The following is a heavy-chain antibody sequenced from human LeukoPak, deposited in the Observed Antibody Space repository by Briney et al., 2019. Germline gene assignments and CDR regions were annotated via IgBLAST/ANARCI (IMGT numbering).Heavy chain of an antibody. J-gene: IGHJ3*02. D-gene: IGHD3-10*01. CDR2: ISSSGNTI. CDR1: GFIFSDHY. V-gene: IGHV3-11*01. Sequence: PGGSLRLSCTAFGFIFSDHYMSWVRQAPGKGLEWVSYISSSGNTIYYEASVKGRFTISRDNARDNAKNSLYLQMNSLRAEDTAVYFCARVGYFGSGNYNSFDIWGRGTMVTVSS. CDR3: ARVGYFGSGNYNSFDI.